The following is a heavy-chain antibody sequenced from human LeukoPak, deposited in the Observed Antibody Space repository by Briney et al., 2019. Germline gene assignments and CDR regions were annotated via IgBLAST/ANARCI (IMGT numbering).Heavy chain of an antibody. V-gene: IGHV3-11*01. CDR2: ISSGGSMT. J-gene: IGHJ4*02. CDR3: AREGYGVPFDF. CDR1: GFTFSDYY. Sequence: GGSLRLSCAASGFTFSDYYMSWIRQAPGKGLEWVSYISSGGSMTDYAHSVKGRFTISRDNAKNSLYLQMNSLRAEDTAVYYCAREGYGVPFDFWGQGTPLTVSS. D-gene: IGHD2-8*01.